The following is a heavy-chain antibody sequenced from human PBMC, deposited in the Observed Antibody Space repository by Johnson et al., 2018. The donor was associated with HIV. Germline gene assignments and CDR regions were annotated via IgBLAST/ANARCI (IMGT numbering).Heavy chain of an antibody. CDR1: GFTFSIYA. D-gene: IGHD4-17*01. Sequence: VQLVESGGGLVQPGGSLRLSCAASGFTFSIYAIHWVRQAPVKGLEYVSAISSNGGSTFYSNSVKGRFTISRDNSKNTLYLQMGSLRAEDMAVYYCARGNGDYSDAFDIWGQGTMVTVSS. CDR3: ARGNGDYSDAFDI. J-gene: IGHJ3*02. CDR2: ISSNGGST. V-gene: IGHV3-64*01.